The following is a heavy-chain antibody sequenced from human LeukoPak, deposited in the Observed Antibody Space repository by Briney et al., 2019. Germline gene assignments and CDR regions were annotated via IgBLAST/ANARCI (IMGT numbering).Heavy chain of an antibody. J-gene: IGHJ4*02. Sequence: GGSPRLSCAASGFTFSNAWMSWVRQAPGKGLEWVGRIKSKPDDGTTDYAAPVKGRFTISRDDSKNTLYLQMNSLKIEDTAVYYCTTGERRVDSSGFYPYYFDFWGQGTLVTVSS. D-gene: IGHD3-22*01. CDR3: TTGERRVDSSGFYPYYFDF. CDR2: IKSKPDDGTT. CDR1: GFTFSNAW. V-gene: IGHV3-15*01.